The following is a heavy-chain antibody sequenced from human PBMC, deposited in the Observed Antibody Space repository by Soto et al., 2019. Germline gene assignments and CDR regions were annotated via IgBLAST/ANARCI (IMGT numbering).Heavy chain of an antibody. CDR3: ASHLGYDSSGHYRNCFDP. J-gene: IGHJ5*02. D-gene: IGHD3-22*01. V-gene: IGHV4-59*08. CDR2: IYYSGST. CDR1: GGSISSYY. Sequence: SETLSLTCTVSGGSISSYYWSWIRQHTGKGLEWIGYIYYSGSTNYNPSLKSRVTISVDTSKNQFSLKLSSVTAADTAVYYCASHLGYDSSGHYRNCFDPGGQGTLVTVSS.